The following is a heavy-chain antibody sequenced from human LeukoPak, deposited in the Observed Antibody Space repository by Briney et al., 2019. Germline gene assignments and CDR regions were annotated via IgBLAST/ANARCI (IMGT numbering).Heavy chain of an antibody. V-gene: IGHV3-48*02. CDR2: ISSSSTI. D-gene: IGHD7-27*01. Sequence: GGSLRLSCAASGFTFSSYSMNWVRQAPGKGLEWVSYISSSSTIYYADSVKGRFTISRDNAKNSLYLQMNSLRDEDTAVYYCASDHWGSDAFDIWGQGAMVTVSS. J-gene: IGHJ3*02. CDR1: GFTFSSYS. CDR3: ASDHWGSDAFDI.